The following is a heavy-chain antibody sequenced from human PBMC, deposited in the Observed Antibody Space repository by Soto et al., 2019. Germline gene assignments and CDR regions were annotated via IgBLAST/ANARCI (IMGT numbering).Heavy chain of an antibody. CDR3: VRYRYGGYDFNY. CDR2: IKQDGSVE. V-gene: IGHV3-7*03. CDR1: GFTFSNYW. Sequence: EVQLVESGGGLVQPGGSLRLSCAASGFTFSNYWMAWVRQPPGKGLEWVANIKQDGSVEAYVDSVKGRFTISRDNAKNSLYLEVNCLRAEDTAVDYCVRYRYGGYDFNYWVQGSLVTVSS. D-gene: IGHD5-12*01. J-gene: IGHJ4*02.